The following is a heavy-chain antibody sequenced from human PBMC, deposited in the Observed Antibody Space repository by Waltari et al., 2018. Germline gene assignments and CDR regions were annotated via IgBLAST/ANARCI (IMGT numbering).Heavy chain of an antibody. CDR1: GGTFSSYA. D-gene: IGHD6-13*01. CDR2: IIPILGIE. V-gene: IGHV1-69*04. Sequence: QVQLVQSGAEVKKPGSSVKVSCKASGGTFSSYAISWVRQAPGQGLEWMGGIIPILGIENYAQKFQGRVTITAEESTSTAYMELSSLRSEDTAVYYCATLIAAAAAGYFQHWGQGTLVTVSS. CDR3: ATLIAAAAAGYFQH. J-gene: IGHJ1*01.